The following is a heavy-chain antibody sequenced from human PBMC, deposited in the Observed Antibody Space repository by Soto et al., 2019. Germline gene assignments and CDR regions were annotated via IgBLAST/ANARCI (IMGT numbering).Heavy chain of an antibody. Sequence: ASVKVSCKASGYTFTGYYMHWVRQAPGQGLEWMGWINPNSGGTNYAQKFQGWVTMTRDMSISTAYMELSRLRSDDTAVYYCARVAVYCSSTSCPDAFDIWGQGTMVTVSS. CDR1: GYTFTGYY. CDR2: INPNSGGT. V-gene: IGHV1-2*04. J-gene: IGHJ3*02. D-gene: IGHD2-2*01. CDR3: ARVAVYCSSTSCPDAFDI.